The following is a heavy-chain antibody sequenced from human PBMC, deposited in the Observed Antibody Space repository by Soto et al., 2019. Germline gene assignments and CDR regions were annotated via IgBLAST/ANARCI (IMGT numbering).Heavy chain of an antibody. CDR3: AKNGQPPYYYYGMDV. J-gene: IGHJ6*02. CDR2: ISGYNGDT. CDR1: GYTFTRYV. V-gene: IGHV1-18*01. Sequence: ASVKVSCKASGYTFTRYVISWVRHAPGQGLEWMGWISGYNGDTKYAQKFQGRVTMTVDTSTTTAYMELRSLTSDDRAVYYCAKNGQPPYYYYGMDVWGQGTTVTVSS. D-gene: IGHD2-8*01.